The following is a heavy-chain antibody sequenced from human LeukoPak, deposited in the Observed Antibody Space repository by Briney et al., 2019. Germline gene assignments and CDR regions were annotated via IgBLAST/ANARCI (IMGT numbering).Heavy chain of an antibody. CDR3: ARGPTHSNWWNRFDY. J-gene: IGHJ4*02. CDR1: GFTFSSYS. Sequence: GGSLRLSCPASGFTFSSYSMNWVRQAPGKGLEWVSSISSSSSYIYYADSVKGRFTISRDNAKNSLYLQMNSLSAEDTAVYYCARGPTHSNWWNRFDYWGQGTLVTVSS. D-gene: IGHD1-1*01. V-gene: IGHV3-21*01. CDR2: ISSSSSYI.